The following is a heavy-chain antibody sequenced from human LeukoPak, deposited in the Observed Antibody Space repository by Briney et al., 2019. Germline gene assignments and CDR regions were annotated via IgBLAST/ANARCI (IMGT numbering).Heavy chain of an antibody. D-gene: IGHD4-23*01. CDR1: GGSISSSSSVC. V-gene: IGHV4-4*02. J-gene: IGHJ4*02. CDR2: IYHNGAT. CDR3: ARNGGNSDYDY. Sequence: SETLSLTCAVSGGSISSSSSVCWTWVRQPPGEGLEWIGEIYHNGATNYNPSLKSRVTMLLDKSKNQFFLKLNSVTAADTAVYYCARNGGNSDYDYWGQGTLVTVSA.